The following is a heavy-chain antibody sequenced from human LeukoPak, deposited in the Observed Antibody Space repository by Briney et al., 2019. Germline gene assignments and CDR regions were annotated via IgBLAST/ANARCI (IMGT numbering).Heavy chain of an antibody. Sequence: GGSLRLSCAASGFIFSSYAMSWVRQAPGKGLEWVSVISGSTYYADSVKGRFTISRDSSKNTLYLQMNSLRAEDTAVYYCASAAGPNYFDYWGQGTLVTVSS. CDR2: ISGST. CDR1: GFIFSSYA. J-gene: IGHJ4*02. D-gene: IGHD6-13*01. CDR3: ASAAGPNYFDY. V-gene: IGHV3-23*01.